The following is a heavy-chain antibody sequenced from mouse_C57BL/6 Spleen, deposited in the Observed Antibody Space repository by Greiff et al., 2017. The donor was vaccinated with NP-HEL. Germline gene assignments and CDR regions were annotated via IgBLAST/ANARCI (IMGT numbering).Heavy chain of an antibody. J-gene: IGHJ3*01. CDR2: INPNYGTT. V-gene: IGHV1-39*01. CDR3: ASGGFYYGSSFAY. CDR1: GYSFTDYN. D-gene: IGHD1-1*01. Sequence: EVKLMESGPELVKPGASVKISCKASGYSFTDYNMNWVKQSNGKSLEWIGVINPNYGTTSYNQKFKGKSTLTVDQSSSTAYMQLNSLTSEDSAVYYCASGGFYYGSSFAYWGQGTLVTVSA.